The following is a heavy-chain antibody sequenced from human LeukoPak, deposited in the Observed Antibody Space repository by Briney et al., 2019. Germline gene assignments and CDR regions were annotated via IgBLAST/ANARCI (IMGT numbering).Heavy chain of an antibody. V-gene: IGHV3-30*03. CDR1: GFTFSSYG. Sequence: GGSLRLSCAASGFTFSSYGMHWVRQAPGKGLEWAAAISYDGTNRFYAASVKGRFTISRDNSKNTLYLQMISLRDEDTAVYFCARQSGGPYNWFDPWGQGTLVTVSS. J-gene: IGHJ5*02. CDR2: ISYDGTNR. D-gene: IGHD2-15*01. CDR3: ARQSGGPYNWFDP.